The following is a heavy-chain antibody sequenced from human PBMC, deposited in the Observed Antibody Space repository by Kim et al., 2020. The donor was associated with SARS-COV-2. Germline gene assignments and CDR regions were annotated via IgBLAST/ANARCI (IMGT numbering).Heavy chain of an antibody. CDR3: ARERRGYSYGHYLPKPKPRGWYFDL. D-gene: IGHD5-18*01. V-gene: IGHV4-59*01. Sequence: SETLSLTCTVSGGSISSYYWSWIRQPPGKGLEWIGYIYYSGSTNYNPSLKSRVTISVDTSKNQFSLKLSSVTAADTAVYYCARERRGYSYGHYLPKPKPRGWYFDLWGRGTLVTVSS. CDR2: IYYSGST. J-gene: IGHJ2*01. CDR1: GGSISSYY.